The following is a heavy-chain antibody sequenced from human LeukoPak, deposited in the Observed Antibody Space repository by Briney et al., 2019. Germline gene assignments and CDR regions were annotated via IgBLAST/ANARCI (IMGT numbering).Heavy chain of an antibody. D-gene: IGHD3-10*01. CDR1: GFTFSSYS. V-gene: IGHV3-21*01. Sequence: PGGSLRLSCAASGFTFSSYSMNWVRQAPGKGLEWVSSISSSSSYIYYADSVKGRFTISRDNAKNSLYLQMNSLRAEDTAVYYCARVLWFGESQRPLYYYCYGMDVWGQGTTVTVSS. CDR3: ARVLWFGESQRPLYYYCYGMDV. CDR2: ISSSSSYI. J-gene: IGHJ6*02.